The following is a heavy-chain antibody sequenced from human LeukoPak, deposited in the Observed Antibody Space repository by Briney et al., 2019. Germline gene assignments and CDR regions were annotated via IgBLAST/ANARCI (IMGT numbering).Heavy chain of an antibody. Sequence: ASVKVSFKASGYTFTTYGISWVRQAPGQGREWMGWVSAYNGNTNYAQKPQGRVTMTTDTSANTAYMELGSLRSDDTAVYYCARGLLTARARDAFDIWGQGTMVTVSS. CDR3: ARGLLTARARDAFDI. CDR1: GYTFTTYG. CDR2: VSAYNGNT. V-gene: IGHV1-18*01. D-gene: IGHD7-27*01. J-gene: IGHJ3*02.